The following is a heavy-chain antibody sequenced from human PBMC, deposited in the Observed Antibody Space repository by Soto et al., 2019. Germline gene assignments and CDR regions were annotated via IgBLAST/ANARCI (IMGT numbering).Heavy chain of an antibody. CDR2: IDYSGGTT. Sequence: GGSLRLSCAASGFTFSSYAMGWVRQAPGKGLGWVSVIDYSGGTTYYADSVKGRFTISRDNSRSTLYLQMNSLRPEDTAVYYCAKGATRTSWWYYFDYWGQGALVTVSS. CDR3: AKGATRTSWWYYFDY. D-gene: IGHD2-15*01. J-gene: IGHJ4*02. V-gene: IGHV3-23*01. CDR1: GFTFSSYA.